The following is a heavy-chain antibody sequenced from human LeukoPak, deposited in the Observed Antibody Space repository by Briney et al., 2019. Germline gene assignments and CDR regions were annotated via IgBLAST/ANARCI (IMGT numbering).Heavy chain of an antibody. CDR2: ISSSSTI. J-gene: IGHJ4*02. V-gene: IGHV3-48*01. Sequence: PGGSLRLSCAASGFTFSTYSMNWVRQAPGKGLEWVSYISSSSTIYYADSVKGRFTISRDNSKNTLYLQMNSLRAEDTAVYYCAKVHCGGDCYPPYYFDYWGQGTLVTISS. D-gene: IGHD2-21*01. CDR3: AKVHCGGDCYPPYYFDY. CDR1: GFTFSTYS.